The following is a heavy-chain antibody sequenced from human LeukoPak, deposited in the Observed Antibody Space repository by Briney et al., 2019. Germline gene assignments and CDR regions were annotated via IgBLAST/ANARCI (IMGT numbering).Heavy chain of an antibody. J-gene: IGHJ4*02. D-gene: IGHD6-13*01. CDR2: VSAYSDNT. CDR1: GYTFTSYG. Sequence: ASVKVSCKASGYTFTSYGISWVRQAPGQGLEWMGWVSAYSDNTNYAQKVQDRVTMTTDTSTSTAYMELRSLRSDDTAVYYCARDSPSTPGYSSLWGQGTLVTVSS. V-gene: IGHV1-18*01. CDR3: ARDSPSTPGYSSL.